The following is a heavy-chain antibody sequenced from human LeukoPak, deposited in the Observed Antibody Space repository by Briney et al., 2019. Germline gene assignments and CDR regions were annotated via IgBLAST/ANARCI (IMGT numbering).Heavy chain of an antibody. Sequence: PSETLSLTCTVSGGSISSSSYYWGWIRQPPGKGLEWIGSIYYSGSTYYNPSLKSRVTISVDTSKNQFSLKLSSVTAADTAVYYCARDLPAWLLPRDSYRSGFDPWGQGTLVTVSS. CDR1: GGSISSSSYY. J-gene: IGHJ5*02. CDR3: ARDLPAWLLPRDSYRSGFDP. V-gene: IGHV4-39*07. D-gene: IGHD2-15*01. CDR2: IYYSGST.